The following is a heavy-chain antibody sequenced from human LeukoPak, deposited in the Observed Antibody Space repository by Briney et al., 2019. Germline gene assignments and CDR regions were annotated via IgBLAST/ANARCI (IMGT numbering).Heavy chain of an antibody. V-gene: IGHV1-46*01. J-gene: IGHJ4*02. Sequence: ASVKVSCKAFGYSFTSYCIHGVRQAPGQGLEWMGIINPSGGTTTYAQKFQGRFTMTRDTSTSTVYMELSSLRSEDTAVYYCARTYIVATSNFDYWGQGTLVTVSS. CDR1: GYSFTSYC. CDR3: ARTYIVATSNFDY. D-gene: IGHD5-12*01. CDR2: INPSGGTT.